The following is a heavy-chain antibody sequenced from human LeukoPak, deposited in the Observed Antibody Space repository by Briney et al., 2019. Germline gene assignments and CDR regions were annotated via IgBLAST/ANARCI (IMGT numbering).Heavy chain of an antibody. Sequence: PSETLSLTCTVSGGSISSYYWSWLRQPPGKGLEWIGRIYTSGSTNYNPSLKSRVTMSVDTSKNQFSLKLSSVTAADTAVYYCAGTEPPTGNYNWFDPWGQGTLVTVSS. CDR2: IYTSGST. CDR3: AGTEPPTGNYNWFDP. D-gene: IGHD1-14*01. V-gene: IGHV4-4*07. J-gene: IGHJ5*02. CDR1: GGSISSYY.